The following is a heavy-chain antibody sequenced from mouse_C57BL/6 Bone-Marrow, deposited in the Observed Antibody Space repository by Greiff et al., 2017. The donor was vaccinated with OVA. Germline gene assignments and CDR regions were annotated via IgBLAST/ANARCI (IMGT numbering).Heavy chain of an antibody. D-gene: IGHD2-2*01. CDR2: IYPRSGNT. V-gene: IGHV1-81*01. J-gene: IGHJ3*01. Sequence: VKLMESGAELARPGASVKLSCKASGYTFTSYGISWVKQRTGQGLEWIGEIYPRSGNTYYNEKFKGKATLTADKSSSTAYMELRSLTSEDSAVYFCAREGGYYGYDGFAYWGQGTVVTVTA. CDR3: AREGGYYGYDGFAY. CDR1: GYTFTSYG.